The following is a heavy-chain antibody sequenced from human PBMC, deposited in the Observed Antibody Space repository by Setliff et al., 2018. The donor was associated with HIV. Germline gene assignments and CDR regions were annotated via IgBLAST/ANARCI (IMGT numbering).Heavy chain of an antibody. V-gene: IGHV4-4*07. J-gene: IGHJ4*02. D-gene: IGHD1-26*01. CDR1: GDSINSHY. CDR2: IYTSGTT. CDR3: ATDVGATNRFDY. Sequence: PSETLSLTCTASGDSINSHYWSWIRQPAGKGLEWIGHIYTSGTTNYNPSLRSRVTISVDKSKNQFSLKLSSVTAADTAVYYCATDVGATNRFDYWGQGILVTSPQ.